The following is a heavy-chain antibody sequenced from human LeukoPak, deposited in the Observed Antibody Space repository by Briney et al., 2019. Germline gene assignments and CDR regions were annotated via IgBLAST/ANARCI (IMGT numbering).Heavy chain of an antibody. D-gene: IGHD3-3*01. Sequence: SVKVSCKASGGTFSSYAISWVRQAPGQGLEWMGGIIPIFGTANYAQKFQGRVTITADESTSTAYMELSSLRSEDTTVYYCARPQRKYDFWSGCDYWGQGTLVTVSS. CDR1: GGTFSSYA. CDR2: IIPIFGTA. J-gene: IGHJ4*02. V-gene: IGHV1-69*13. CDR3: ARPQRKYDFWSGCDY.